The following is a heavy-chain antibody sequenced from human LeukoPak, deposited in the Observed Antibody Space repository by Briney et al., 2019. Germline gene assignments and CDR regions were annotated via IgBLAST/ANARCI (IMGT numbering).Heavy chain of an antibody. D-gene: IGHD6-13*01. CDR1: GFTFDDYG. Sequence: GGSLRLSCAASGFTFDDYGMSWVRQAPGKGLEWVSGINWSGGDTGYADSVKGRFTISRDNAKNSLYLQMNSLRAEDTAVYYCAREYDASSSWYRSYYYYYYMDVWGKGTTVTVSS. V-gene: IGHV3-20*04. CDR3: AREYDASSSWYRSYYYYYYMDV. J-gene: IGHJ6*03. CDR2: INWSGGDT.